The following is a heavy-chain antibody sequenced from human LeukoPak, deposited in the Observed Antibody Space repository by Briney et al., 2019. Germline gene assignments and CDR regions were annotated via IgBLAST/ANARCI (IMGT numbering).Heavy chain of an antibody. CDR3: ANSPVSSALYYFDY. D-gene: IGHD5-18*01. Sequence: GGSLRLSCAASGFTFTSYWMSWVRQAPGKGLEWVANIKQDGSEKYYVDSVKGRFTISRDNAKNTLNLQMNSLRAEDTAVYYCANSPVSSALYYFDYWGQGTLVTVSS. CDR2: IKQDGSEK. J-gene: IGHJ4*02. V-gene: IGHV3-7*03. CDR1: GFTFTSYW.